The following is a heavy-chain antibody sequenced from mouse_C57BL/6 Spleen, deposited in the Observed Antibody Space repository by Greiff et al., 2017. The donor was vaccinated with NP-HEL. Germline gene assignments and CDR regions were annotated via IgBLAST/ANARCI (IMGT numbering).Heavy chain of an antibody. CDR3: ARSGYYDPAWFAY. J-gene: IGHJ3*01. Sequence: QVQLQQSGAELVRPGTSVKVSCKASGYAFTNYLIEWVKQRPGQGLEWIGVINPGSGGTNYNEKFKGKATLTADKSSSTAYMQLSSLTSEDSAVYFCARSGYYDPAWFAYWGQGTLVTVSA. V-gene: IGHV1-54*01. D-gene: IGHD2-4*01. CDR1: GYAFTNYL. CDR2: INPGSGGT.